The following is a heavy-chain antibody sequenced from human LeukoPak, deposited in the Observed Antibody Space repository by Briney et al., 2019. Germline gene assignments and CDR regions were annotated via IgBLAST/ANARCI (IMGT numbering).Heavy chain of an antibody. CDR1: GGTFSSYA. CDR3: ARGLEGSXSYYNVAHWYFDL. D-gene: IGHD3-10*01. CDR2: IIPIFGTA. V-gene: IGHV1-69*13. Sequence: SVKVSCKASGGTFSSYAISWVRQAPGQGLEWMGGIIPIFGTANYAQKFQGRVTITADESTSTAYMELSSLRPEDTAVYYCARGLEGSXSYYNVAHWYFDLWGRGTLVTVSS. J-gene: IGHJ2*01.